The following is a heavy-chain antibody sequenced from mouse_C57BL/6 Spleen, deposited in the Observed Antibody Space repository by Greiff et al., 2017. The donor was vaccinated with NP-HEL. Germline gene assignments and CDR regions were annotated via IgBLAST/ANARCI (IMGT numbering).Heavy chain of an antibody. CDR1: GYTFTSYW. CDR2: IYPGSGST. V-gene: IGHV1-55*01. D-gene: IGHD2-3*01. Sequence: QVQLQQSGAELVKPGASVKMSCKASGYTFTSYWITWVKQRPGQGLEWIGDIYPGSGSTNYNEKFKGKATLTVDTSSSTAYMQLSSLTSEDSAVYYCARYDGYDVSAYWGQGTLVTVSA. J-gene: IGHJ3*01. CDR3: ARYDGYDVSAY.